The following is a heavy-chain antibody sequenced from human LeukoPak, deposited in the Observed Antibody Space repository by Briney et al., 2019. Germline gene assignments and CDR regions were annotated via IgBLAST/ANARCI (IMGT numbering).Heavy chain of an antibody. V-gene: IGHV3-30-3*01. Sequence: GGSLRLSCAASGFTFSSYAMHWVRQAPGKGLEWVAVISYDGSNKYYADSVKGRFTISRDNSKNTLYLQMNSLRAEDTAVYYCARANSVAGTVDAAEYFQHWGQGTLVTVSS. CDR1: GFTFSSYA. CDR2: ISYDGSNK. D-gene: IGHD6-19*01. CDR3: ARANSVAGTVDAAEYFQH. J-gene: IGHJ1*01.